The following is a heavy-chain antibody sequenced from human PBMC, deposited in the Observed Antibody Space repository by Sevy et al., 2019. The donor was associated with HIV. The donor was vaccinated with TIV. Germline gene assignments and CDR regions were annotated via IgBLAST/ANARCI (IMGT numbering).Heavy chain of an antibody. Sequence: GGSLRLSCKPSGFTFTSYAMSWVRQAPGKGLEWVSTIYGSGGATYYADSVKGRFTISRDNSKNTLYLQMNSLRIEDTAVYYCAGGRYDGSGSFDAFDIWGQGTMVTVSS. CDR3: AGGRYDGSGSFDAFDI. CDR1: GFTFTSYA. CDR2: IYGSGGAT. V-gene: IGHV3-23*01. D-gene: IGHD3-22*01. J-gene: IGHJ3*02.